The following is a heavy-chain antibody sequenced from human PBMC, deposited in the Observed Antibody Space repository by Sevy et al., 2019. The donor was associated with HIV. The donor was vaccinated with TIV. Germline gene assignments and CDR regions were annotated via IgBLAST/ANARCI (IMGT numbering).Heavy chain of an antibody. J-gene: IGHJ4*02. CDR1: GFSFGDYG. CDR3: TRSTTTVY. V-gene: IGHV3-49*04. CDR2: IRNKAYNGTT. D-gene: IGHD1-1*01. Sequence: GGSLRLSCRASGFSFGDYGLSWVRQAPGKGLEWVGFIRNKAYNGTTDYAASVKGRFTISRDDSKSVAFLYMASLRTEDTGIYFCTRSTTTVYWGRGTLVTVSS.